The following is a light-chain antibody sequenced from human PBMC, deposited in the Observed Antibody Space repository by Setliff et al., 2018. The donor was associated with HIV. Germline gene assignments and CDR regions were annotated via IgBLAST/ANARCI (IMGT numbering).Light chain of an antibody. CDR1: SSDIGAFNY. J-gene: IGLJ2*01. V-gene: IGLV2-14*03. CDR3: SSYTSSSVA. Sequence: QSALAQPPTVSGSPGQSITISCAGTSSDIGAFNYVSWYQQYPGQAPKLIIYSVTNRPSGVSHRFSSSKSGNTASLTISGLQTDDEADYYCSSYTSSSVAFGGGTKVTVL. CDR2: SVT.